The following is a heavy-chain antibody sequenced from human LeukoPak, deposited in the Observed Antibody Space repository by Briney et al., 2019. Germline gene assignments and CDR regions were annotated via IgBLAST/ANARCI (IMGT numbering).Heavy chain of an antibody. CDR3: ARASSYNDAVRYNPSWFGP. D-gene: IGHD3-10*01. Sequence: PETLSLSCAHHGGPLCGFFWSCIRQPPGEGLECIGEINQSVTTNYNPSLKSRVAISRDTSRNQFYMKLTYVTVAEKAVYYCARASSYNDAVRYNPSWFGPWRQGTLLTVSS. J-gene: IGHJ5*02. CDR1: GGPLCGFF. CDR2: INQSVTT. V-gene: IGHV4-34*01.